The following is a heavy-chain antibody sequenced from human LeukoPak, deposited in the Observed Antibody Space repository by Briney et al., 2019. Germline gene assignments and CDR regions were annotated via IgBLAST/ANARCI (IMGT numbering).Heavy chain of an antibody. D-gene: IGHD3-3*01. J-gene: IGHJ3*02. V-gene: IGHV3-21*01. CDR1: GFTFSSYS. CDR3: ARDSIGGYDFWSGYYTPNDAFDI. Sequence: GGSLRLSSAASGFTFSSYSINWVRPAPGKGLEWVSSISSISSYIYYTSSVKSRLPISKDNAKNSLYLQMNSLRAEDTAVYSCARDSIGGYDFWSGYYTPNDAFDIWGQGTMVTVSS. CDR2: ISSISSYI.